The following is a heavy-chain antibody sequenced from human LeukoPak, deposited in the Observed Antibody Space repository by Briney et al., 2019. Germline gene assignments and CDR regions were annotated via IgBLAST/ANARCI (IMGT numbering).Heavy chain of an antibody. D-gene: IGHD2-2*01. CDR1: GYTFTSYG. V-gene: IGHV1-18*01. Sequence: ASVKVSCKASGYTFTSYGISWVRQAPGQGLEWMGWISAYNGNTNYAKKLQGRVTMTTDTSTSTAYMELRSLRSDDTAVYYCARDRTYCSSTSCLRNYYYYGMDVWGQGTTVTVSS. CDR2: ISAYNGNT. J-gene: IGHJ6*02. CDR3: ARDRTYCSSTSCLRNYYYYGMDV.